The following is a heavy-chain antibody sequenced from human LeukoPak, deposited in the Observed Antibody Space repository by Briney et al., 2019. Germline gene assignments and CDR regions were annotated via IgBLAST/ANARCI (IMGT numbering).Heavy chain of an antibody. CDR3: ARNHWGIDY. CDR1: GFTFRNHW. J-gene: IGHJ4*02. D-gene: IGHD3-16*01. CDR2: INNDGGDT. Sequence: GGSLRLSCAASGFTFRNHWMHWVRQAPGKGLIWVARINNDGGDTSHADSVEGRFTISRDNAKDTLYLQMNSLRVEDTAVYYCARNHWGIDYWGQGTLVAVSS. V-gene: IGHV3-74*01.